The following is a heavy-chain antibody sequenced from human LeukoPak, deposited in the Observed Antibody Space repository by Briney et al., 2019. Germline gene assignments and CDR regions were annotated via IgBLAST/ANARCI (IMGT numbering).Heavy chain of an antibody. Sequence: SETLSLTCAVYGGSFSGYYWSWIRQPPGKGLEWIGEINHSESTNYNPSLKSRVTISVDTSKNQFSLKLSSVTAADTAVYYCARGPGGGSSPNDAFDIWGQGTMVTVSS. CDR2: INHSEST. J-gene: IGHJ3*02. V-gene: IGHV4-34*01. D-gene: IGHD3-10*01. CDR1: GGSFSGYY. CDR3: ARGPGGGSSPNDAFDI.